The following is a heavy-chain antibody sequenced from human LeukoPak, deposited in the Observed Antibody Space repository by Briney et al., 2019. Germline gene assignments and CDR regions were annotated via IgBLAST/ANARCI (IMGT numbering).Heavy chain of an antibody. J-gene: IGHJ6*02. CDR3: ARDGGRYCSSTSCRTNYYYYGMDV. V-gene: IGHV1-46*02. CDR1: GYTFNTYY. Sequence: GASVKVSCKASGYTFNTYYIHWVRRAPGQGLEWKGVINPGGGSTNYAQKFQGRVTITADESTSTAYMELSSLRSEDTAVYYCARDGGRYCSSTSCRTNYYYYGMDVWGQGTTVTVSS. D-gene: IGHD2-2*01. CDR2: INPGGGST.